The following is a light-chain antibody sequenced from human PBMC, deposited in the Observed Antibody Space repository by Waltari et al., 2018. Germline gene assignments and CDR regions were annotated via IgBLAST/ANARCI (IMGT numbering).Light chain of an antibody. CDR3: QQRTTWLAFT. CDR1: QSVRY. V-gene: IGKV3-11*01. J-gene: IGKJ4*01. Sequence: EIVLTQSPATLSLSPGERATLSCRASQSVRYVAWFQHKPGQTPRLLIYDASNRATGIPARFSGSGSGTDFTLTISSLEPEDFAVYYCQQRTTWLAFTCGGGTKVELK. CDR2: DAS.